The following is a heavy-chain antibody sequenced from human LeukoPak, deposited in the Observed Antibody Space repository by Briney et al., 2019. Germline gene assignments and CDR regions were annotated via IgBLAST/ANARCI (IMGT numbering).Heavy chain of an antibody. CDR1: GFTVSSNY. CDR2: IYIGGST. CDR3: ARGRRDGYISDC. V-gene: IGHV3-53*01. D-gene: IGHD5-24*01. Sequence: GGSLRLSCAASGFTVSSNYMSWVRQAPGKGLEWVSVIYIGGSTNYADSVKGQFTISRDNSKNTLYLQMNSLRAEDTAVYYCARGRRDGYISDCWGQGPLVTVSA. J-gene: IGHJ4*02.